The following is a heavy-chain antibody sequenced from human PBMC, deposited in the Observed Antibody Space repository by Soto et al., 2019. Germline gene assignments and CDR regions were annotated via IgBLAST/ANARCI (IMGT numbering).Heavy chain of an antibody. J-gene: IGHJ4*02. CDR1: GGSFSGYY. Sequence: PSETLSLTCAVYGGSFSGYYWSWIRQPPGKGLEWIGEINHSGSTNYNPSLKSRVTISADTSKNQFSLKLSSVTAADTAVYYCARDGSSGYLFDSRAQGSPDPVSS. CDR3: ARDGSSGYLFDS. D-gene: IGHD3-22*01. V-gene: IGHV4-34*01. CDR2: INHSGST.